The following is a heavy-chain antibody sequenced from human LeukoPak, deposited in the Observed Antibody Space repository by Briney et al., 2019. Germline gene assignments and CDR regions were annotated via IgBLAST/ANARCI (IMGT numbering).Heavy chain of an antibody. CDR3: AREGAAAEDVNWFDP. CDR2: MNPNSGGT. V-gene: IGHV1-2*02. Sequence: ASVKVSYKASGYTFTGYYMHWVRQAPGQGLEWMGWMNPNSGGTHYTQKFQGRVTMTRDTSISTAYMELSRLRSDDTAVYYCAREGAAAEDVNWFDPWGQGTLVTVSS. J-gene: IGHJ5*02. CDR1: GYTFTGYY. D-gene: IGHD6-25*01.